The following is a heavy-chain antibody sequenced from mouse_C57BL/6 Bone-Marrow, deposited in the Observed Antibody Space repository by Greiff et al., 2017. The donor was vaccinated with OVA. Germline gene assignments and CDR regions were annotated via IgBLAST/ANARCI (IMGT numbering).Heavy chain of an antibody. CDR2: SRNKANDYTT. D-gene: IGHD5-5*01. J-gene: IGHJ4*01. V-gene: IGHV7-1*01. Sequence: EVKLVESGGGLVQSGRSLRLSCATSGFTFSDFYMEWVRQAPGKGLEWIAASRNKANDYTTEYSASVKGRFIVSRDTSQSILYLQMNALRAEDTAIYYCARHYRDYAMDYWGQGTSVTVSS. CDR3: ARHYRDYAMDY. CDR1: GFTFSDFY.